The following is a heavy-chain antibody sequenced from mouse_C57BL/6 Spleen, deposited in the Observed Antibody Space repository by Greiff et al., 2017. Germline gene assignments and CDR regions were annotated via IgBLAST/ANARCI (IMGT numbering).Heavy chain of an antibody. J-gene: IGHJ2*01. CDR1: GYTFTSYW. Sequence: QVQLQQPGAELVKPGASVKVSCKASGYTFTSYWMHWVKQRPGQGLEWIGRIHPSDSDTNYNQKFKGKATLTVDKSSSTAYMQLSSLTSEDSAVYYCATECYYYGSTFDYWGQGTTLTVSS. D-gene: IGHD1-1*01. CDR2: IHPSDSDT. CDR3: ATECYYYGSTFDY. V-gene: IGHV1-74*01.